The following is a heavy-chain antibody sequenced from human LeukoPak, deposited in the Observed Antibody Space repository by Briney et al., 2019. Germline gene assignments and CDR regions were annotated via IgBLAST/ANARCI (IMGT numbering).Heavy chain of an antibody. D-gene: IGHD2-15*01. CDR1: GFTFDNYG. CDR3: AKNQWTYCSGGSCFTSLFDY. Sequence: GGSLRLSCAASGFTFDNYGMSWVRQAPGKGLEWVSGISGSGGSTYYADSVKGRFTISRDNSKNTLYLQMNSLRAEDTAVYYCAKNQWTYCSGGSCFTSLFDYWGQGTLVTVSS. V-gene: IGHV3-23*01. J-gene: IGHJ4*02. CDR2: ISGSGGST.